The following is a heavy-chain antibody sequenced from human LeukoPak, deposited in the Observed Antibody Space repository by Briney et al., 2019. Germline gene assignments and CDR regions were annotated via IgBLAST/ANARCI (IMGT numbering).Heavy chain of an antibody. CDR2: IFGTENT. CDR3: ARDNIYDSSVFDL. V-gene: IGHV4-4*07. Sequence: SETLSLTCSVSGDSISDYYWSWIRQPAGKGMEWIGRIFGTENTDYSPFLKSRVTMSVDTSKNQISLNVTSVTAADTAVYFCARDNIYDSSVFDLWGPGTLVTASS. J-gene: IGHJ4*02. CDR1: GDSISDYY. D-gene: IGHD3-22*01.